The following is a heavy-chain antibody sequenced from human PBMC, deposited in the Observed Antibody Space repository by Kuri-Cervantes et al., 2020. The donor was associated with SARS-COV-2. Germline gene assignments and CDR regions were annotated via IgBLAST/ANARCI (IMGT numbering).Heavy chain of an antibody. Sequence: SETLSLTCTVSGGSISSYYWSWIRQPPGKGLEWIGYIYYSGSTYYNPSLKSRVTISVDTSKNQFSLKLSSVTAADTAVYYCASAQGPYYYDSSGYYRFDYWGQGTLVTVSS. D-gene: IGHD3-22*01. J-gene: IGHJ4*02. CDR1: GGSISSYY. CDR2: IYYSGST. V-gene: IGHV4-59*04. CDR3: ASAQGPYYYDSSGYYRFDY.